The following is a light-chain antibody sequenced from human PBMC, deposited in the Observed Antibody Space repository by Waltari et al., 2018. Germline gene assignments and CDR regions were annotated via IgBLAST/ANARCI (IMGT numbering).Light chain of an antibody. CDR1: SSDLGGYSF. CDR3: SSHTSIIPPFL. Sequence: QSALTQPASVSGSPGQSITISCTRSSSDLGGYSFVSWYQQHPGKAPKLMIYDVSHRPSGVSNRCSGSKSGNTASLTISGLQPEDEADYYCSSHTSIIPPFLFGTGTKVTVL. CDR2: DVS. V-gene: IGLV2-14*01. J-gene: IGLJ1*01.